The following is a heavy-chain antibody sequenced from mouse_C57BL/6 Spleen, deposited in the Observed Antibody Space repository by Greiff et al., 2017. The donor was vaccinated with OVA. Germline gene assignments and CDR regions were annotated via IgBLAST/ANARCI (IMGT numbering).Heavy chain of an antibody. CDR3: AQGDYGSSFAY. Sequence: VKLQQPGAELVRPGSSVKLSCKASGYTFTSYWMHWVKQRPIQGLEWIGNIDPSDSETHYNQKFKDKATLTVDKSSSTAYMQLSSLTSEDSAVYYCAQGDYGSSFAYWGQGTLVTVSA. V-gene: IGHV1-52*01. CDR2: IDPSDSET. D-gene: IGHD1-1*01. CDR1: GYTFTSYW. J-gene: IGHJ3*01.